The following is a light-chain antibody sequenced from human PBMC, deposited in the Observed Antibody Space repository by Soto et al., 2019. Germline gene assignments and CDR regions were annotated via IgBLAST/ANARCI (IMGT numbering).Light chain of an antibody. CDR3: QQRAHWPFT. J-gene: IGKJ3*01. CDR2: DAF. V-gene: IGKV3-11*01. Sequence: EIVLTQSPATLSLSPGERATLSCRASQSVSSYLAWYQQKPGQAPRLLIYDAFTRATGIPARFGGSGSGTDFTLTISSLEPEDFAVYYCQQRAHWPFTFGPGTKVDIK. CDR1: QSVSSY.